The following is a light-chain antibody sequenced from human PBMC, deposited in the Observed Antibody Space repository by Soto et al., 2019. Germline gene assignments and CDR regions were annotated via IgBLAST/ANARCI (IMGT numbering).Light chain of an antibody. CDR1: QSISTY. Sequence: DIQMTQSPSSLSASVGDTVTIACRASQSISTYLNWYQQKPGKAPRLLIYAASDLQTGVPSRFSGSGSGTDFTLTISSLQPEDFATYYCQQCSSAPPYTFDQGTKLEMK. CDR2: AAS. CDR3: QQCSSAPPYT. J-gene: IGKJ2*01. V-gene: IGKV1-39*01.